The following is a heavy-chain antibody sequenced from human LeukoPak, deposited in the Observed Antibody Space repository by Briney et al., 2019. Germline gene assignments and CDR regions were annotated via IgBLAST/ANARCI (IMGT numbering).Heavy chain of an antibody. CDR1: GGTFSSYA. CDR2: IIPIFGTA. CDR3: ARAMFSNYYDSSGSSAGLLGI. Sequence: GSSVKVSCKASGGTFSSYAISWVRQAPGQGLEWMGGIIPIFGTANYAQKFQGRVTITADESTSTAYMELSSLRSEDTAVYYCARAMFSNYYDSSGSSAGLLGIWGQGTMVTVSS. V-gene: IGHV1-69*01. J-gene: IGHJ3*02. D-gene: IGHD3-22*01.